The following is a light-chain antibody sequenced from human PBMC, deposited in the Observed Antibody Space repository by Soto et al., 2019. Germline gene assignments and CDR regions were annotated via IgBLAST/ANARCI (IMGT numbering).Light chain of an antibody. CDR1: TSNIGSNY. V-gene: IGLV1-51*01. CDR3: GTWDSGLSAVV. CDR2: DNN. J-gene: IGLJ2*01. Sequence: QSVLTQPPSVSAAPGQKVTISCSGSTSNIGSNYVAWYRQLPGTAPKLHIYDNNKRPSGIPDRFSGSKSGTSATLGITGLQTGDEADYYCGTWDSGLSAVVFGGGTKLTVL.